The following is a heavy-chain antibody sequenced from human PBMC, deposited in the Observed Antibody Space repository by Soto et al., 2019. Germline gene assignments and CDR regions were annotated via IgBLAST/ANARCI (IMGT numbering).Heavy chain of an antibody. CDR2: IKQYGNEK. D-gene: IGHD2-8*01. J-gene: IGHJ4*02. CDR1: GFTFSGFW. Sequence: PGGSLRLSCAASGFTFSGFWMNWVRQAPGKGLEWVANIKQYGNEKNYVDSVKGRFTISRDNSKNTLYLQMNSLRAEDTAVYYCAKDFKWVPYYFDYWGQGTLVTVSS. V-gene: IGHV3-7*03. CDR3: AKDFKWVPYYFDY.